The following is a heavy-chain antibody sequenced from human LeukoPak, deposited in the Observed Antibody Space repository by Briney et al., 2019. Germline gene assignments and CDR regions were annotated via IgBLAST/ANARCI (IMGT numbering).Heavy chain of an antibody. Sequence: GGSLRLSCAASGFTFSSYAMSWVRQAPGKGLEWVSAISGSGGSTYYADSVKGRFTISRDNSKNTPYLQMNSLRAEDTAVYYCAKDSDEAYCGGDCYSDYWGQGTLVTVSS. D-gene: IGHD2-21*02. CDR3: AKDSDEAYCGGDCYSDY. J-gene: IGHJ4*02. CDR2: ISGSGGST. V-gene: IGHV3-23*01. CDR1: GFTFSSYA.